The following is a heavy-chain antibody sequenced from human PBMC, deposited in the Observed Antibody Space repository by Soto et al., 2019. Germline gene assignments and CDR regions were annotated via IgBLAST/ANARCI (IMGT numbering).Heavy chain of an antibody. CDR3: ANDDYGSGSYYGAYYYYYGMDV. CDR1: GFTFSSYA. J-gene: IGHJ6*02. CDR2: ISGSGGST. Sequence: GGSLRLSCAASGFTFSSYAMSWVRQAPGKGLEWVSAISGSGGSTYYADSVKGRFTISRDNSKNTLYLQMNSLRAEDTAVYYCANDDYGSGSYYGAYYYYYGMDVWGQGTTVTVSS. D-gene: IGHD3-10*01. V-gene: IGHV3-23*01.